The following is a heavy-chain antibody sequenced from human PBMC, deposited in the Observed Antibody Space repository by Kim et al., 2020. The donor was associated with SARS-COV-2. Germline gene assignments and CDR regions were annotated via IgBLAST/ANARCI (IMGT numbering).Heavy chain of an antibody. V-gene: IGHV3-21*01. Sequence: GGSLRLSCAASGFTFSSYSMNWVRQAPGKGLEWVSSISSSSSYIYYADSVKGRFTISRDNAKNSLYLQMNSLRAEDTAVYYCARDSPYYDILTGSLYNWFDPWGQGTLVTVSS. D-gene: IGHD3-9*01. J-gene: IGHJ5*02. CDR2: ISSSSSYI. CDR1: GFTFSSYS. CDR3: ARDSPYYDILTGSLYNWFDP.